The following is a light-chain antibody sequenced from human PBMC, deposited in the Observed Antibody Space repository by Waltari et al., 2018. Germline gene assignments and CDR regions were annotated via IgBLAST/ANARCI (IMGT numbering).Light chain of an antibody. CDR1: QSLLHTNGYNY. Sequence: DIVMTQSPLSLSVTPGEPASISCRSSQSLLHTNGYNYLDWYLQKPGQSPQLLIYLGSNRASGVPDRFSGAGSGTDFNFTISSLQAEDVAVYYCQQYYSSPLTFGPGTKVDIK. CDR2: LGS. CDR3: QQYYSSPLT. J-gene: IGKJ3*01. V-gene: IGKV2-28*01.